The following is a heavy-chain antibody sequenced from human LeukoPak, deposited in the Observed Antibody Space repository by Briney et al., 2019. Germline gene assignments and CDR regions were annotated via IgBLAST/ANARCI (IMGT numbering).Heavy chain of an antibody. V-gene: IGHV3-64*01. CDR2: ISGNGGNT. CDR1: GFTFRTYA. Sequence: PGGSLRLSCAASGFTFRTYAMQWVRQAPEKRPEYVSGISGNGGNTYYANSVEGRFTISRDNSKNTLYLQMGSLRAEDTAVYYCARDNLGVFWSGYFGPIAAFDIWGQGTMVTVSS. J-gene: IGHJ3*02. D-gene: IGHD3-3*01. CDR3: ARDNLGVFWSGYFGPIAAFDI.